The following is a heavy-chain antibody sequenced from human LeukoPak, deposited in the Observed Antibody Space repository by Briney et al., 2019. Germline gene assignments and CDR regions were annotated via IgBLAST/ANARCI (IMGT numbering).Heavy chain of an antibody. D-gene: IGHD2-15*01. J-gene: IGHJ6*03. CDR2: ISSSGSTI. Sequence: GGSLRLSCAASGFTFSSYEMNWVRQAPGKGLEWVSYISSSGSTIYYADSVKGRFTISRDSSKNILYLQMDSLRAEDTAVYYCAKDRCSDGIGCHYYYMDVWGKGTTVTISS. CDR1: GFTFSSYE. V-gene: IGHV3-48*03. CDR3: AKDRCSDGIGCHYYYMDV.